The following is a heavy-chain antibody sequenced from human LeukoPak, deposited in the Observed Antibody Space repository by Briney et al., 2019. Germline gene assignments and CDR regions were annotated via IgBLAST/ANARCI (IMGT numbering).Heavy chain of an antibody. CDR1: GGTFNSYV. CDR2: IIPVFGTP. V-gene: IGHV1-69*05. J-gene: IGHJ4*02. Sequence: ASVKVSCKASGGTFNSYVISWVRQAPGQGLEWMGGIIPVFGTPKYAQKFQGRVSITKDESTSTAYMELSSLRSEDTAVYYCARDLSGGGFDDYWGQGTLVTVSS. D-gene: IGHD2-8*02. CDR3: ARDLSGGGFDDY.